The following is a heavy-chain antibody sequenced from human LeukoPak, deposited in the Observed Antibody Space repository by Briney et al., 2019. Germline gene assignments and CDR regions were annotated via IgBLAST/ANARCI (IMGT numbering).Heavy chain of an antibody. CDR1: GGSISSYY. D-gene: IGHD3-22*01. V-gene: IGHV4-59*01. CDR3: ARVSGADYYDSSGYYPYYFDY. CDR2: IYYSGST. Sequence: SETLSLTYTVSGGSISSYYWSWIRLPPGKGLEWIGYIYYSGSTNYNPSLKSRVTISVDTSKNQFSLKLSSVTAADTAVYYCARVSGADYYDSSGYYPYYFDYWGQGTLVTVSS. J-gene: IGHJ4*02.